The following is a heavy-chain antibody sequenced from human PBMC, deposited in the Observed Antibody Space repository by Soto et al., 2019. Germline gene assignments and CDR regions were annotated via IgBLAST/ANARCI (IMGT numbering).Heavy chain of an antibody. CDR1: GFTFSSYA. J-gene: IGHJ4*02. CDR3: ATFRFCTSTSCYGREGGF. CDR2: MSGSGGYT. D-gene: IGHD2-2*01. V-gene: IGHV3-23*01. Sequence: EVQLLESGGGLVQPGGSLRLSCAASGFTFSSYAMSWVRQAPGKGLEWGSTMSGSGGYTYYADSVEGRFEISRDNSKNTLYLQMADLRAEDTAVYYCATFRFCTSTSCYGREGGFWGQGTLVTVSS.